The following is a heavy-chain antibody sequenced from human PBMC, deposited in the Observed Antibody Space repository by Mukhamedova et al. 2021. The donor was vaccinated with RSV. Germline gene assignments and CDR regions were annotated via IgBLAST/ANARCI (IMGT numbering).Heavy chain of an antibody. V-gene: IGHV4-34*01. D-gene: IGHD6-19*01. J-gene: IGHJ4*02. Sequence: KSRVTISVDTSNNQFSLKLSSVTAADTAVYYCARGQWLLPFDYLGQGTLVTVSS. CDR3: ARGQWLLPFDY.